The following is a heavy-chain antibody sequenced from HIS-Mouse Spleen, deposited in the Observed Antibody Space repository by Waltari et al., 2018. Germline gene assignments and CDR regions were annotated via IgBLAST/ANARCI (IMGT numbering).Heavy chain of an antibody. CDR3: ARRLLTGDAFDI. Sequence: EVQLVQSGGGLVKPGGSLRLSCAAAGFTFSRNSMNWVRQAPGKGLEWVSSISSSSSYIYYADSVKGRFTISRDNAKNSLYLQMNSLRAEDTAVYYCARRLLTGDAFDIWGQGTMVTVSS. J-gene: IGHJ3*02. CDR2: ISSSSSYI. CDR1: GFTFSRNS. V-gene: IGHV3-21*01. D-gene: IGHD7-27*01.